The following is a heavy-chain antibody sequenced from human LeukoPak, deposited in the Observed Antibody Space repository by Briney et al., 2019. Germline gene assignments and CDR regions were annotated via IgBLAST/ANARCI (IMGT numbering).Heavy chain of an antibody. CDR1: GFSFNSYA. V-gene: IGHV3-30*09. CDR2: ISNDGGTK. D-gene: IGHD1-26*01. CDR3: ARDRTVGAHYTHIDS. Sequence: GGSLRLSCAASGFSFNSYAIHWARQAPGKGLEWVAVISNDGGTKYYADSVKGRFAISRDNAKNTLYLQMNSVTTEDTAVYYCARDRTVGAHYTHIDSWGQGTLVTVS. J-gene: IGHJ4*02.